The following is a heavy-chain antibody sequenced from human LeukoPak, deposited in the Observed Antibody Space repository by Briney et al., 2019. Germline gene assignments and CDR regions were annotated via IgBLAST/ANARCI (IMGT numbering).Heavy chain of an antibody. V-gene: IGHV4-59*01. CDR3: ARAVYDDTSGLGRAFEI. CDR1: GGSISNYY. Sequence: SETLSLTCTVSGGSISNYYWNWLRQSPGKGLEWIGNFYYSGRTNYNPSLKSRVTISVDASKNQFTLNLSSVTAADTAVYYCARAVYDDTSGLGRAFEIWGQGTMVTVSS. J-gene: IGHJ3*02. D-gene: IGHD3-22*01. CDR2: FYYSGRT.